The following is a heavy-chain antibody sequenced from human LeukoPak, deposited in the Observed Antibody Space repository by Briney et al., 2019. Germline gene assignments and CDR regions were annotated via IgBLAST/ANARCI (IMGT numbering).Heavy chain of an antibody. CDR1: GYTFTSYY. J-gene: IGHJ6*02. CDR2: INPSGGST. Sequence: GPVKVSCKASGYTFTSYYMHWVRQAPGQGLEWMGIINPSGGSTSYAQKFQGRVTMTRDTSTSTVYMELSSLRSEDTAVYYCAREEVVVVPAAIQFSRYYYGMDVWGQGTTVTVSS. V-gene: IGHV1-46*01. D-gene: IGHD2-2*02. CDR3: AREEVVVVPAAIQFSRYYYGMDV.